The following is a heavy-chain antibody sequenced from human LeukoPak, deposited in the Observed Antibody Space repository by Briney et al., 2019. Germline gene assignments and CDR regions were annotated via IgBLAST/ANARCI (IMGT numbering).Heavy chain of an antibody. CDR2: INHSEST. V-gene: IGHV4-34*01. Sequence: SETLSLTCAVYGESFSGYYGSWIRQPPGKGLEWIGEINHSESTNSNPSLKSRVSISIDTSKNQFSLKLSSVTAADTAVYYCARAESGGGSCDPIWGQGKMVIVSS. CDR1: GESFSGYY. CDR3: ARAESGGGSCDPI. J-gene: IGHJ3*02. D-gene: IGHD2-15*01.